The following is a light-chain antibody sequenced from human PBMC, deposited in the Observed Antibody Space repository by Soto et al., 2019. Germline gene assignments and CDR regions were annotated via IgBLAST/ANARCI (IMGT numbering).Light chain of an antibody. Sequence: QSALTQPRSVSGSPGQSVTISCTGTSGNVGGYNYVSWYQRHPGKAPKLLISNVSKRPSGVPDRFSGSKSGNTASLTISGLQAEDEADYYCCSYAGGPYVFGTGTKLTVL. V-gene: IGLV2-11*01. J-gene: IGLJ1*01. CDR2: NVS. CDR1: SGNVGGYNY. CDR3: CSYAGGPYV.